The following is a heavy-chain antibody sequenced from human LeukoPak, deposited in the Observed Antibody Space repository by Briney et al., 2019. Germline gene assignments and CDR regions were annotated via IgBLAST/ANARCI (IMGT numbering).Heavy chain of an antibody. CDR1: GGSFSGYY. Sequence: SETLSLTCAVYGGSFSGYYWSWIRQPPGKGLEWIGEINHSGSTNYNPSLKSRVTISADTSKNQFSLKLSSVTAADTAVYYCARGEIAKSWDYWGQGTLVTVSS. CDR3: ARGEIAKSWDY. D-gene: IGHD5-24*01. J-gene: IGHJ4*02. V-gene: IGHV4-34*01. CDR2: INHSGST.